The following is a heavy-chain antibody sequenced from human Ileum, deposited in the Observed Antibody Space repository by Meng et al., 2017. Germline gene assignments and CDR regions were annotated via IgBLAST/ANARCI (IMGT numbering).Heavy chain of an antibody. CDR2: ISNSGSNI. V-gene: IGHV3-11*01. J-gene: IGHJ4*02. CDR1: GITFSDYY. D-gene: IGHD1-26*01. CDR3: ATLSYSSLGY. Sequence: QLVASGVGLAKPLSSLSLSCAASGITFSDYYISWIRQAPVNGLEWVSYISNSGSNIYYVDSVKGRFTISRDNAKNSLYLQMNSLTAEDTAVYYCATLSYSSLGYWGQGTLVTVSS.